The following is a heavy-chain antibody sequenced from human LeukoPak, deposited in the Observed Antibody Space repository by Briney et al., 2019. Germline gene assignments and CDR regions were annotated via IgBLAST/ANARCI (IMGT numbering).Heavy chain of an antibody. Sequence: SETLSLTCGVSGGSISNTNWWTWVRQPPGKGLEWIGEVNLQGSTNYNPSLKSRVTISVDKSKNQFSLKLSSVTAADTAVYYCARDRIKGSTEYYYYGMDVWGQGTTVTVSS. D-gene: IGHD4-11*01. J-gene: IGHJ6*02. CDR1: GGSISNTNW. V-gene: IGHV4-4*02. CDR2: VNLQGST. CDR3: ARDRIKGSTEYYYYGMDV.